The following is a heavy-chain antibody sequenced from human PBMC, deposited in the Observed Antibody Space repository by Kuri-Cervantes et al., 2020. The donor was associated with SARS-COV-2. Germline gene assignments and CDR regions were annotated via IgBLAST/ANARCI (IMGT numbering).Heavy chain of an antibody. V-gene: IGHV3-23*01. CDR2: ISGSGGST. Sequence: LSLTCAASGFTFSSYAMSWVRQAPGKGLEWVSAISGSGGSTYYADSVKGRFTISRDNAKNSLYLQMNSLRAEDTAVYYCARVSSSSSPAFDIWGQGTMVTVSS. J-gene: IGHJ3*02. CDR3: ARVSSSSSPAFDI. CDR1: GFTFSSYA. D-gene: IGHD6-6*01.